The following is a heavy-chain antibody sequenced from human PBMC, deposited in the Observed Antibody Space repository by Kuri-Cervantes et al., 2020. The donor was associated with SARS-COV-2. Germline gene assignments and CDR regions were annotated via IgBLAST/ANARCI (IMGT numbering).Heavy chain of an antibody. D-gene: IGHD2-2*02. CDR1: GYTFTSYG. CDR3: ARADDYCTSTSCYSNVDY. J-gene: IGHJ4*02. Sequence: ASVKVSCKASGYTFTSYGISWVRQAPGQGLEWMGYINNENGNTNSAQKFQGRVTMTTDTSTSTAYMEVRSLRSDDTAVYYCARADDYCTSTSCYSNVDYWGQGTLVTVSS. V-gene: IGHV1-18*01. CDR2: INNENGNT.